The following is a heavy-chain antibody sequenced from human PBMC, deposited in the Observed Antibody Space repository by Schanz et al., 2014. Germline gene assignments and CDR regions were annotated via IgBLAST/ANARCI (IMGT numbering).Heavy chain of an antibody. CDR3: ATDYSGGGCHI. Sequence: QVLLVESGGGVVQPGGSLTLSCAASRFTFSSYGMHWVRQAPGKGLEWVSIVSHDGFTKHYADSVRGRFTLSRDNSKNTVYLQMNSLRAEDTALYFCATDYSGGGCHIWGQGTMVTVSS. CDR2: VSHDGFTK. V-gene: IGHV3-30*19. D-gene: IGHD6-19*01. CDR1: RFTFSSYG. J-gene: IGHJ3*02.